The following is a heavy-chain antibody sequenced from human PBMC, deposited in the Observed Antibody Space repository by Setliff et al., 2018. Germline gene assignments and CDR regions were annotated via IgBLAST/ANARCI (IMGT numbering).Heavy chain of an antibody. Sequence: PSETLSLTCAAYGGTFSDYYWTWIRQAPGKGLEWVGEINHRGSTKYNPSLKSRVTISVDTSKNQFSLTMSSVTAADAAVYYCACLQGGGQDFWGQGTLVTVSS. CDR2: INHRGST. D-gene: IGHD3-16*01. CDR3: ACLQGGGQDF. CDR1: GGTFSDYY. V-gene: IGHV4-34*08. J-gene: IGHJ4*02.